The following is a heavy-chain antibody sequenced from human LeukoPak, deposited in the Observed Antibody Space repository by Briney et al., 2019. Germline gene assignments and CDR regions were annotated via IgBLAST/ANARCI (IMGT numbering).Heavy chain of an antibody. Sequence: ASVKVSCKASGYTFTSYDINWVRQATGQGLEWMGWMNPNSGNTGYAQKFQGRVTMTRNTSISTAYVELSSLRSEDTAVYYCARGDSVAGTREFYGYWGQGTLVTVSS. CDR2: MNPNSGNT. CDR3: ARGDSVAGTREFYGY. CDR1: GYTFTSYD. V-gene: IGHV1-8*01. J-gene: IGHJ4*02. D-gene: IGHD1-1*01.